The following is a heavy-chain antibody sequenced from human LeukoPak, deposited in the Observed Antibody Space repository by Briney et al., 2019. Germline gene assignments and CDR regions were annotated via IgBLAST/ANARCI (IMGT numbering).Heavy chain of an antibody. D-gene: IGHD6-19*01. CDR3: ARDLKATYSSDWSITYYYYGMDV. V-gene: IGHV3-30-3*01. CDR2: ISYDGSNK. J-gene: IGHJ6*02. Sequence: PGGSLRLSCAASGFTFSSYAMHWVRQAPGKGLEWVAVISYDGSNKYYADSVKGRFTISRDNSKNTLYLQMNSLRAEDTAVYYCARDLKATYSSDWSITYYYYGMDVWGQGTTVTVSS. CDR1: GFTFSSYA.